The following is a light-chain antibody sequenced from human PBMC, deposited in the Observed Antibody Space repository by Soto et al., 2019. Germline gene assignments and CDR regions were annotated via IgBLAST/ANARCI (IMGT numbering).Light chain of an antibody. Sequence: EIVLTQSPGTLSLSPGERATLSCRASQSISSSYLTWYQQKPGQAPRLLMYGASSRATGIPDRFSGSGSGTDITLTISRLEPEDFAVYYCQQYGGSPRTFGQGTKVESK. CDR3: QQYGGSPRT. CDR1: QSISSSY. J-gene: IGKJ1*01. V-gene: IGKV3-20*01. CDR2: GAS.